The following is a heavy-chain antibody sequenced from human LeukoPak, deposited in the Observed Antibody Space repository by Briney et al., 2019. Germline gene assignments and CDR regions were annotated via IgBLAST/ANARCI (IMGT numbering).Heavy chain of an antibody. CDR3: ASGGIARWEKKPQAFAP. V-gene: IGHV1-18*01. Sequence: ASVKVSCKASGYTFTSYGISWVRQAPGQGLEWMGWISAYNGNTNYAQKLQGRVTMITDTSTSTAYMELRSLRSDDTAVYYCASGGIARWEKKPQAFAPWGQGTRVPDS. D-gene: IGHD6-13*01. CDR2: ISAYNGNT. CDR1: GYTFTSYG. J-gene: IGHJ3*01.